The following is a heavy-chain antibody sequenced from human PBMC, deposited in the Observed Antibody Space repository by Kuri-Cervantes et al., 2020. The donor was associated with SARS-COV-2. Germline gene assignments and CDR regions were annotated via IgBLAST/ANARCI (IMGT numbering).Heavy chain of an antibody. D-gene: IGHD1-26*01. CDR2: IIPILGIA. V-gene: IGHV1-69*04. CDR1: GGTFSSYA. Sequence: SVKVSCKASGGTFSSYAISWVRQAPGQGLEWMGRIIPILGIADYAQKFQGRVTITADKSTSTAYMELSSLRSEDTAVYYCARGAELELLGYWGQGTLVTVSS. J-gene: IGHJ4*02. CDR3: ARGAELELLGY.